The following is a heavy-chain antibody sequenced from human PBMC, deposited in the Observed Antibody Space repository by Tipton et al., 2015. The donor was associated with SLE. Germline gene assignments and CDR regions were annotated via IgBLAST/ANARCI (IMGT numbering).Heavy chain of an antibody. CDR3: ARSGDYSGIYYYGFDV. J-gene: IGHJ6*02. Sequence: TLSLTCTVSGGSISSYYWSWIRQPPGKGLEWIGYIYYSGSTNYNPSLKSRVTISVDTSENQFSLRLTSVTAADTAVYYCARSGDYSGIYYYGFDVWGQGTTVTVSS. V-gene: IGHV4-59*01. D-gene: IGHD4-11*01. CDR2: IYYSGST. CDR1: GGSISSYY.